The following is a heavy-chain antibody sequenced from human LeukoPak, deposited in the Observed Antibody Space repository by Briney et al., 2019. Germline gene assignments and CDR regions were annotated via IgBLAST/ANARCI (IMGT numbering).Heavy chain of an antibody. V-gene: IGHV3-11*01. CDR3: PRAPYYYYYMDV. Sequence: GGSLRLSCAASGFTFSDYYMSWIRQAPGKGLEWVSYISSSGSTIYYADSAKGRFTISRDNAKNSLYLQMNSLRAEDTAVYYCPRAPYYYYYMDVWGKGTTVTVSS. CDR2: ISSSGSTI. CDR1: GFTFSDYY. J-gene: IGHJ6*03.